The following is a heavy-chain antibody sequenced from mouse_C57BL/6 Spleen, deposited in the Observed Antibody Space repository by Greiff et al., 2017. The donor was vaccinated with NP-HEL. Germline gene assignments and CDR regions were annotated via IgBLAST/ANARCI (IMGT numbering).Heavy chain of an antibody. J-gene: IGHJ2*01. D-gene: IGHD2-13*01. V-gene: IGHV1-52*01. CDR1: GYTFTSYW. Sequence: QVQLQQPGAELVRPGSSVKLSCKASGYTFTSYWMHWVKQRPIQGLEWIGNIDPSDSETHYNQKFKDKATLTVDKSSSTAYMQLSSLTSEDSAVYYCAREGYGDYEGYFDYGGQGTTLTVSS. CDR2: IDPSDSET. CDR3: AREGYGDYEGYFDY.